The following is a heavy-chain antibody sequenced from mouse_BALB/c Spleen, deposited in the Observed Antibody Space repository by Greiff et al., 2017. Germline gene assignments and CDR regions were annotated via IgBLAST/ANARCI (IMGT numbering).Heavy chain of an antibody. CDR2: INSNGGST. CDR1: GFTFSSYY. CDR3: ARHYYYGSSLYYYAMDY. Sequence: EVQGVESGGGLVKLGGSLKLSCAASGFTFSSYYMSWVRQTPEKRLELVAAINSNGGSTYYPDTVKGRFTISRDNAKNTLYLQMSSLKSEDTALYYCARHYYYGSSLYYYAMDYWGQGTSVTVSS. D-gene: IGHD1-1*01. J-gene: IGHJ4*01. V-gene: IGHV5-6-2*01.